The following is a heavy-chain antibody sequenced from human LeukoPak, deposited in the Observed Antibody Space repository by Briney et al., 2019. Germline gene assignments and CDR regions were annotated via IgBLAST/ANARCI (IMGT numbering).Heavy chain of an antibody. CDR2: IYYGGNI. CDR1: GGSIGSSSYY. Sequence: SETLSLTCSVSGGSIGSSSYYWGWIRQPPGKGLEWLGTIYYGGNINYNLSLKSRLTISADTSNNQLSLKLSSVTAADTAVYYCASAEANYGGSVFDYWGQGTLVTVSS. D-gene: IGHD4-23*01. CDR3: ASAEANYGGSVFDY. J-gene: IGHJ4*02. V-gene: IGHV4-39*01.